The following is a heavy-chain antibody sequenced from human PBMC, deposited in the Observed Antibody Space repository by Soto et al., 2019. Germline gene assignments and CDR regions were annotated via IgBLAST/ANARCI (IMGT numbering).Heavy chain of an antibody. D-gene: IGHD5-18*01. Sequence: GGSLRLSCAASGFTFSSFALSWVRQAPGMGLEWVSAISGSGDGTDYADSVKGRFTISRDNSKNTLYLQMNSLRAEDTAVHYCAGPGYSSQDYWGQGALVTVSS. V-gene: IGHV3-23*01. J-gene: IGHJ4*02. CDR3: AGPGYSSQDY. CDR1: GFTFSSFA. CDR2: ISGSGDGT.